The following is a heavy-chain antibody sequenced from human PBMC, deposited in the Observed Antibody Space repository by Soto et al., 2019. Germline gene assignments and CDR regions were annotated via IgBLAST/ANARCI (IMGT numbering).Heavy chain of an antibody. CDR1: GFTFSSYA. CDR3: AKAVLLWFGELLYPLDY. CDR2: ISGSGGST. V-gene: IGHV3-23*01. J-gene: IGHJ4*02. D-gene: IGHD3-10*01. Sequence: PGGSLRLSCAASGFTFSSYAMSWVRQAPGKGLEWVSAISGSGGSTYYADSVKGRFTISRDNSKNTLYLQMNSLRAEDTAVYYCAKAVLLWFGELLYPLDYWGQGTLVTVSS.